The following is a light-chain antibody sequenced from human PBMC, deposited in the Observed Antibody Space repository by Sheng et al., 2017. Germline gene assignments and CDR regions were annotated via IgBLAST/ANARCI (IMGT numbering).Light chain of an antibody. J-gene: IGKJ4*01. Sequence: EIVLTQSPGTLSLSPGERATLSCRASPSLSSTYLAWYQQKPGQAHRLLIYGASSRATDIPDRFSGSGSGTDFTLTISRLEPEDFAVYYCQQYGRSPLTFGGGTKVEIK. CDR2: GAS. V-gene: IGKV3-20*01. CDR1: PSLSSTY. CDR3: QQYGRSPLT.